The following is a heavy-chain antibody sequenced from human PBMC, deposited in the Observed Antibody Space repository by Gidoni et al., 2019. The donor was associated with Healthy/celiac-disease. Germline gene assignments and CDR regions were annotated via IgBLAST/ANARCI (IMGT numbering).Heavy chain of an antibody. D-gene: IGHD3-22*01. CDR1: GYPFTGYY. Sequence: QVQLVQSGAEVKKPGASVKVSCKASGYPFTGYYMHWVRQAPGHGLGWMGWINPNSGGTNDAQKFQGRVTMTRDTSISTAYMELSRLRSDDTAVYYCAREGADYYDSSGVGAFDIWGQGTMVTVSS. CDR2: INPNSGGT. V-gene: IGHV1-2*02. J-gene: IGHJ3*02. CDR3: AREGADYYDSSGVGAFDI.